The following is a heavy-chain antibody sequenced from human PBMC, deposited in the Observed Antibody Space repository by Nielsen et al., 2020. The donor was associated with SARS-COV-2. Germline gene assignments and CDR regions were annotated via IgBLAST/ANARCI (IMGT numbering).Heavy chain of an antibody. V-gene: IGHV4-30-4*08. CDR3: ARSPYGDYCSGGSCYYYFDY. J-gene: IGHJ4*02. Sequence: SWIRQPPGKGLEWIGYIYYSGSTYYNPSLKSRVTISVDTSKNQFSLKLSSVTAADTAVYYCARSPYGDYCSGGSCYYYFDYWGQGTLVTVSS. CDR2: IYYSGST. D-gene: IGHD2-15*01.